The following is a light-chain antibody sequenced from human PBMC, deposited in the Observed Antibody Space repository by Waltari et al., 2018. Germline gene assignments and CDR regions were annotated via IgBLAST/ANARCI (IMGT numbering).Light chain of an antibody. CDR3: YSAADNNPVV. Sequence: HELTQPSSVSVSPGPTARITCSGDVLANKYARWFQQKPGQAPMLVIYKDTERPSGVPERFSGSSSGTTVTLTITGAQTEDEADYYCYSAADNNPVVFGGGTKLTVL. CDR2: KDT. CDR1: VLANKY. J-gene: IGLJ3*02. V-gene: IGLV3-27*01.